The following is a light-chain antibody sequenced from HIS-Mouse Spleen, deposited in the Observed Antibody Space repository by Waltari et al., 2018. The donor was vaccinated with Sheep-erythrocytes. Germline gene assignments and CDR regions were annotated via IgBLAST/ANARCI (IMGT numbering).Light chain of an antibody. CDR2: DAS. V-gene: IGKV1D-13*01. CDR3: QQFNNYPRT. J-gene: IGKJ1*01. CDR1: QGITSA. Sequence: AIQLTQSPSSLSASVGDRGTITCRASQGITSALAWYQQKPGKAPKLLIYDASSLESGVPSRFSGSGSGTDFTLTISSLQPEDFATYYCQQFNNYPRTFGQGTKVEIK.